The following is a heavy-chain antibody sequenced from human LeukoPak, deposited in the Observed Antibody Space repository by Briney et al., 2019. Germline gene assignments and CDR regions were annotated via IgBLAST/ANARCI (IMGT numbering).Heavy chain of an antibody. Sequence: PGGSLRLSCAASGFTFSSYAMHWVRQAPGKGLEWVAVISYDGSNKYYADSVKGRFTISRDNSKNTLYLQMNSLRAEDTAVYYCAREGITMVRGEPYYYYGMDVWGQGTTVTVSS. CDR3: AREGITMVRGEPYYYYGMDV. CDR2: ISYDGSNK. V-gene: IGHV3-30*04. CDR1: GFTFSSYA. J-gene: IGHJ6*02. D-gene: IGHD3-10*01.